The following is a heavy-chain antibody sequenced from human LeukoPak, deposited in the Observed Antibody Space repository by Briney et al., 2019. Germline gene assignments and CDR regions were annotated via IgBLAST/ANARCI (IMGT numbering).Heavy chain of an antibody. CDR2: ISAYNGNT. V-gene: IGHV1-18*01. CDR3: ARGGLYDSSGYFVSYYYYYMDV. J-gene: IGHJ6*03. D-gene: IGHD3-22*01. CDR1: GYTFTSYG. Sequence: ASVKVSCKASGYTFTSYGISWVRQAPGQGLEWMGWISAYNGNTNYAQKLQGRVTMTTDTSTSTAYMELRGLRSDDTAVYYCARGGLYDSSGYFVSYYYYYMDVWGKGTTVTISS.